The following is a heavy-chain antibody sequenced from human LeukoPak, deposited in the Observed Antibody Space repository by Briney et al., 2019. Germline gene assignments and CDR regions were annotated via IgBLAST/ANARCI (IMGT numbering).Heavy chain of an antibody. CDR1: GGSFSGYY. Sequence: PSETLSLTCAVYGGSFSGYYWSWIRQPAGKGLEWIGRIYTSGSTNYNPSLKSRVTMSVDTSKNQFSLKLSSVTAADTAVYYCAREPYGSGSYPYYYYYMDVWGKGTTVTVSS. D-gene: IGHD3-10*01. CDR2: IYTSGST. J-gene: IGHJ6*03. CDR3: AREPYGSGSYPYYYYYMDV. V-gene: IGHV4-59*10.